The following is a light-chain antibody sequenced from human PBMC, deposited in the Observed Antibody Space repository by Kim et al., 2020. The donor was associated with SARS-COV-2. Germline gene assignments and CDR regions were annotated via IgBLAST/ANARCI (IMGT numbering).Light chain of an antibody. CDR2: RNN. CDR3: AAWDDSLGWV. V-gene: IGLV1-47*01. Sequence: PGHRVTFSCSGSSSNIGSNYVYWYQQLPGTAPKLLIYRNNQRPSGVPDRFSGSKSGTSASLAISGLRSEDEADYYCAAWDDSLGWVFGGGTQLTVL. CDR1: SSNIGSNY. J-gene: IGLJ3*02.